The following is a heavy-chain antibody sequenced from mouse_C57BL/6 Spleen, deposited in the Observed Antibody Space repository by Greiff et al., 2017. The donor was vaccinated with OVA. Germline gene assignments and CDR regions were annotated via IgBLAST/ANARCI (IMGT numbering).Heavy chain of an antibody. CDR2: IRNKANGYTT. CDR1: GFTFTDYY. D-gene: IGHD2-5*01. J-gene: IGHJ2*01. V-gene: IGHV7-3*01. CDR3: ARYIVKGGYYSKGSYFDY. Sequence: EVHLVESGGGLVQPGGSLSLSCAASGFTFTDYYMSWVRQPPGKALEWLGFIRNKANGYTTEYSASVKGRFTISRDNSQSILYLQMNALRAEDSATYYCARYIVKGGYYSKGSYFDYWGQGTTLTVSS.